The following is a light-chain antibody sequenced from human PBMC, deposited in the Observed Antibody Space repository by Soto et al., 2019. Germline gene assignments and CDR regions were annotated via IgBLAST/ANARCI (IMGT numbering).Light chain of an antibody. CDR2: EVS. Sequence: QSALTQPASVSGSPGQSITISCTGTTSDVGGYNFVSWYQQHPGKAPKLMIYEVSNRPSGVSNRFSGSKSGNTASLTISGLLAEDEADYYCGSHTGSSTVGVFGGGTTLTVL. CDR3: GSHTGSSTVGV. J-gene: IGLJ3*02. CDR1: TSDVGGYNF. V-gene: IGLV2-14*01.